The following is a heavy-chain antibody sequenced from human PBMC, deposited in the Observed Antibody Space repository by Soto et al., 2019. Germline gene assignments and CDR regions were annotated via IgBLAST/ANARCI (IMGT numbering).Heavy chain of an antibody. Sequence: ASVKVSCKASGYTFTSYGSSWVRKAPGQGLAWMGWISAYNGNTNYVEKLQGRVTLTTDTSTSTAYMELRSLRSDDTAVYYCARDYYGSGSYPYHYYMDVWGKGTTVTVSS. J-gene: IGHJ6*03. CDR1: GYTFTSYG. V-gene: IGHV1-18*01. CDR3: ARDYYGSGSYPYHYYMDV. D-gene: IGHD3-10*01. CDR2: ISAYNGNT.